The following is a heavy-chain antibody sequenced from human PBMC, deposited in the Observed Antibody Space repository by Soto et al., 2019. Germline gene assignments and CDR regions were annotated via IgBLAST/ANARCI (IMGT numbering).Heavy chain of an antibody. CDR1: GGSFSGYY. J-gene: IGHJ5*02. Sequence: QVQLQQWGAGLLKPSETLSLTCAVYGGSFSGYYWSWIRQPPGKGLEWLGEINHSGNTNYKPALKSRVTISVNTSKNQFSLKLSSVTAADTAVYYCAKSGYGLNWFDPWVQGTLVTVSS. D-gene: IGHD3-10*01. CDR3: AKSGYGLNWFDP. V-gene: IGHV4-34*01. CDR2: INHSGNT.